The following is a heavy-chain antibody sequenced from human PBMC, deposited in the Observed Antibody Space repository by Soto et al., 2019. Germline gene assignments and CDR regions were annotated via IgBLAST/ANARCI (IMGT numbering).Heavy chain of an antibody. V-gene: IGHV3-33*01. CDR1: GFSLSGYG. Sequence: PGGSLRLSCEVSGFSLSGYGMHWVRQAPGKGLEWVAVIWYHGTTKNYADSVKGRFTISRDISKNTVYLQMDSLKVEDTAVYYCARDVDRISHLNWFDPWGQGVMVTVSS. CDR2: IWYHGTTK. CDR3: ARDVDRISHLNWFDP. J-gene: IGHJ5*02. D-gene: IGHD5-12*01.